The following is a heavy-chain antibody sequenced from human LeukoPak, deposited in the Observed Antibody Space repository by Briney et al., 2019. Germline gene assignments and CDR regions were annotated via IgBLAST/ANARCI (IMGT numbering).Heavy chain of an antibody. V-gene: IGHV4-34*01. J-gene: IGHJ4*02. CDR3: ATGPPRVSFKSFITGTTLDY. CDR1: VGAFSGDY. D-gene: IGHD1-20*01. CDR2: INHSVGT. Sequence: SGSLCLTCAVYVGAFSGDYCSGGREPPGKGLECIWGINHSVGTTYNPSLKSRVTISVYTSKNQFSLKLCAVTAPETGVCNCATGPPRVSFKSFITGTTLDYWGKGTLVTVSS.